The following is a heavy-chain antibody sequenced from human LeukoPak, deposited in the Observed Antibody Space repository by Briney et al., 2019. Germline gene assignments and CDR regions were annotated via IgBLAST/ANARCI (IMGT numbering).Heavy chain of an antibody. CDR2: ISWDGGST. Sequence: GGSLRLSCAASGFTFDDYTMHWVRQAPGKGLEWVSLISWDGGSTYYADSVKGRFTISRDNSKNSLYPQMNSLRTEDTALYYCAKDAGGIAGRFSYPFDYWGQGTLVTVSS. J-gene: IGHJ4*02. V-gene: IGHV3-43*01. CDR3: AKDAGGIAGRFSYPFDY. CDR1: GFTFDDYT. D-gene: IGHD5-18*01.